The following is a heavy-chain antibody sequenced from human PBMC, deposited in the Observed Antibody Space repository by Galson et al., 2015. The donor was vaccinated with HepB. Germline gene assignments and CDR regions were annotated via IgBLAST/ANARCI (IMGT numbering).Heavy chain of an antibody. V-gene: IGHV3-72*01. CDR1: GFNFSDYY. Sequence: SLRLSCAVSGFNFSDYYMDWVRQAPGKGLEWVGRIRNKANSYTTEYAASVKGRFTISRDDSKNSLYLQMNSLKIEDTAVYYCARLAYCGGDCPDWGQGTLVTVSS. J-gene: IGHJ4*02. D-gene: IGHD2-21*02. CDR2: IRNKANSYTT. CDR3: ARLAYCGGDCPD.